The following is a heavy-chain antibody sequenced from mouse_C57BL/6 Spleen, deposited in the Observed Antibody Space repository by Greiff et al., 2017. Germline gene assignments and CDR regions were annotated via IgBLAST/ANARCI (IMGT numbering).Heavy chain of an antibody. D-gene: IGHD2-10*01. CDR1: GYSFTGYY. CDR2: FNPSTGGT. V-gene: IGHV1-42*01. J-gene: IGHJ4*01. CDR3: AKGSSYYGNWDYAMDY. Sequence: VQLQQSGPELVKPGASVKISCKASGYSFTGYYMNWVKQSPEKSLEWIGEFNPSTGGTTYNQKFKAKATLTVDKSSSTAYMQLKSLTSDDSAVYYCAKGSSYYGNWDYAMDYWGQGTSVTVSS.